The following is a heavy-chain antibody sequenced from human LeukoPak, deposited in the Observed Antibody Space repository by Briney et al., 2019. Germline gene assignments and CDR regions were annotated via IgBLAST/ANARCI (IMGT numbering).Heavy chain of an antibody. CDR2: IYFRGSI. Sequence: PSETLSLTCTVSGVSISSSNYFWAWIRQSPGKGLGWIGSIYFRGSISSSPSLKSRVTISIDASKNQFSLKLTSVTAADTAVYYCAREDRYCSSTSCYTWDYWGQGTLVAV. D-gene: IGHD2-2*02. CDR3: AREDRYCSSTSCYTWDY. CDR1: GVSISSSNYF. J-gene: IGHJ4*02. V-gene: IGHV4-39*07.